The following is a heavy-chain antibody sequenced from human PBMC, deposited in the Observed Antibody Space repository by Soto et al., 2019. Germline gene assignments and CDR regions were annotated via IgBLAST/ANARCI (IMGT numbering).Heavy chain of an antibody. Sequence: PGESLKISCAASGFTFSSYGMHWVRQAAVKGLEWGAVISYDRSNKYYADSVKGRFTISRDTSKNTLYLQMNSLRAEDTAVYYCARDKSGWYYGRVPRPDYCGQGTRVTVSS. CDR2: ISYDRSNK. J-gene: IGHJ4*02. V-gene: IGHV3-30*19. D-gene: IGHD6-19*01. CDR1: GFTFSSYG. CDR3: ARDKSGWYYGRVPRPDY.